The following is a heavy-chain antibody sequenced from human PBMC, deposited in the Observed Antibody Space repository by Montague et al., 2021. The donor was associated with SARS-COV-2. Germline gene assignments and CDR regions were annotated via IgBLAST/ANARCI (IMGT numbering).Heavy chain of an antibody. Sequence: SETLSLTCTVSGGSITGYYWSWLRRSPGKGLEWIAYIYDGGAVNYNPSLGSRVTISTDTSKNQLSLKANSVTAADTAVYYCVSDQPYGGPRGAYDIWGQGSVVTVSS. D-gene: IGHD4-23*01. V-gene: IGHV4-59*01. CDR3: VSDQPYGGPRGAYDI. J-gene: IGHJ3*02. CDR2: IYDGGAV. CDR1: GGSITGYY.